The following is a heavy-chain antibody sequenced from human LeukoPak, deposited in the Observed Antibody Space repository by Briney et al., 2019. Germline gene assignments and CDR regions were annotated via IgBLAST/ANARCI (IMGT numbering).Heavy chain of an antibody. V-gene: IGHV4-39*07. Sequence: PSETLSLTCTVSSGSISSSSYYWGWIRQPPGKGLEWIGSIYHSGSTYYNPSLKSRVTISVDTSKNQFSLKLSSVTAADTAVYYCASHPEYYYDSSGYHFDYWGQGTLVTVSS. D-gene: IGHD3-22*01. CDR2: IYHSGST. J-gene: IGHJ4*02. CDR1: SGSISSSSYY. CDR3: ASHPEYYYDSSGYHFDY.